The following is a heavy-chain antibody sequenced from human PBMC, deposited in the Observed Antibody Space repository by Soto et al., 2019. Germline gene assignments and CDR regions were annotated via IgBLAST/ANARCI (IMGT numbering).Heavy chain of an antibody. CDR2: IIPIFGTA. V-gene: IGHV1-69*01. D-gene: IGHD3-22*01. J-gene: IGHJ6*02. CDR3: ARYYDSSVNPYYYYGMDV. CDR1: GGTFSSYA. Sequence: QVQLVQSGAEVKKPGSSVKVSCKASGGTFSSYAISWVRQAPGQGLEWMGGIIPIFGTANYAQKLQGRVTITADESTRTAYMELSSVRSEDTAVYYCARYYDSSVNPYYYYGMDVWGQGTTVTVSS.